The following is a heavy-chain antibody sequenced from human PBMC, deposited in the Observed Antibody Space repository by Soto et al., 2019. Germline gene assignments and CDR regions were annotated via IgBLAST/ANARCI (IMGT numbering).Heavy chain of an antibody. V-gene: IGHV6-1*01. Sequence: PSQTLSLTCAISGDSVSSNSAAWNWIRQYPSRGLEWLGRTYYRSKWYNDYAVSVKSRITINPDTSKNQFSLQLNSVTPEDTAVYYCARGSLDIVATLDDAFDIWGQGTMVTVSS. CDR2: TYYRSKWYN. CDR3: ARGSLDIVATLDDAFDI. D-gene: IGHD5-12*01. CDR1: GDSVSSNSAA. J-gene: IGHJ3*02.